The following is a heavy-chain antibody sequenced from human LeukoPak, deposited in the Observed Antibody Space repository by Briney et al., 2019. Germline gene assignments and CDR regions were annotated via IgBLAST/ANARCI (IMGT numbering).Heavy chain of an antibody. J-gene: IGHJ5*02. D-gene: IGHD5-12*01. CDR2: MNPNSGNT. CDR1: GYTFTSYD. CDR3: ARAATISWVFDWFDP. V-gene: IGHV1-8*03. Sequence: GASVKVSCKASGYTFTSYDINWVRQATGQGLEWMGWMNPNSGNTGYAQKFQGRVAITRNTSISTAYMELSSLRSEDTAVYYCARAATISWVFDWFDPWGQGTLVTVSS.